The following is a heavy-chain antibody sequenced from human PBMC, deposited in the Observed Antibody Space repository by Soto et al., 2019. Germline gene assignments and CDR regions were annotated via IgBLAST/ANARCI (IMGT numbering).Heavy chain of an antibody. V-gene: IGHV3-7*01. D-gene: IGHD6-19*01. CDR2: IKQDGSEK. J-gene: IGHJ6*02. Sequence: LRLSCAASGFTFSSYWMSWVRQAPGKGLEWVANIKQDGSEKYYVDSVKGRFTISRDNAKNSLYLQMNSLRAEDTAVYYCARAPQVYSSGWLDYYYYGMDVWGQGTTVTVSS. CDR3: ARAPQVYSSGWLDYYYYGMDV. CDR1: GFTFSSYW.